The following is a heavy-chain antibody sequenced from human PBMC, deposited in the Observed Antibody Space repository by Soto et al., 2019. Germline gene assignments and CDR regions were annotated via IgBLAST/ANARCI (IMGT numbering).Heavy chain of an antibody. CDR3: AKDWGSGWFRSYFDS. D-gene: IGHD6-19*01. CDR1: GFTFNTYG. V-gene: IGHV3-23*01. Sequence: EVQLLESGGGLVQPGGSLRLSCAASGFTFNTYGMSWVRQAPGKGLEWGSVISAGGDSTYYAESVKGRFTISRDNSKNTLYLQMNSLRAEDTAVYYCAKDWGSGWFRSYFDSWGQGTLVTVSS. J-gene: IGHJ4*02. CDR2: ISAGGDST.